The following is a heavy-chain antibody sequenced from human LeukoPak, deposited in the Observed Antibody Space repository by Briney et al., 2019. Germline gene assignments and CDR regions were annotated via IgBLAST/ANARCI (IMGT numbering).Heavy chain of an antibody. CDR2: IYYTGTS. Sequence: SETLSLTCTVSGGSISSSSHHWAWIRQPPGKGLEWIASIYYTGTSYYNPSLKSRLTVSVDSSRDQFSLRLSSVTAADTGVYYCSREHESASDYWGQGILVTVSS. CDR1: GGSISSSSHH. J-gene: IGHJ4*02. CDR3: SREHESASDY. V-gene: IGHV4-39*02.